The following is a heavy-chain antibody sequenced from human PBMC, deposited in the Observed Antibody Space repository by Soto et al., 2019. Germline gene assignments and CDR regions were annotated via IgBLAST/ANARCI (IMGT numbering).Heavy chain of an antibody. CDR1: GYTSTNYA. CDR2: INAGNGNT. J-gene: IGHJ4*02. V-gene: IGHV1-3*01. CDR3: ARERLTMVGGAPFY. Sequence: ASVKVSCKTSGYTSTNYALNWVRQAPGQRLEWMGRINAGNGNTKYSQKFQGRVTITRDTSASTSYMELSSLTSEDTAVYYCARERLTMVGGAPFYWGQGTLVTAPQ. D-gene: IGHD3-10*01.